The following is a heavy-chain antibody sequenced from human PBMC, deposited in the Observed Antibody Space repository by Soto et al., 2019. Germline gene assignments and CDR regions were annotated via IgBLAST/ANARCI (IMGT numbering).Heavy chain of an antibody. CDR3: ARDSSLLESSLIEFSPLDY. Sequence: QVQLVQSGAEVKKPGASVKVSCKASGYTFTNFYIHWVRQAPGQGFEWMGIINPDVVYTTYAQNFPGRVTMTRDTSTSTVYLELSSLRSDDTAVYYCARDSSLLESSLIEFSPLDYWGQGTLVTVSS. J-gene: IGHJ4*02. D-gene: IGHD2-2*01. CDR2: INPDVVYT. V-gene: IGHV1-46*01. CDR1: GYTFTNFY.